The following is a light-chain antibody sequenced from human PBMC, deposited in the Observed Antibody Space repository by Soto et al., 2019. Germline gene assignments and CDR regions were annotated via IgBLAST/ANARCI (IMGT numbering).Light chain of an antibody. CDR2: DGT. J-gene: IGLJ1*01. Sequence: QSVLAQPRSVSGSPGQLLTISCTGTSSDVDDYRYVSWYQQYPGKAPKLVIYDGTKRPSGVPDRFSGSNSGNTASLTISGLQAEDEADYYCCSYVTTPEIFGTGTKATVL. CDR3: CSYVTTPEI. V-gene: IGLV2-11*01. CDR1: SSDVDDYRY.